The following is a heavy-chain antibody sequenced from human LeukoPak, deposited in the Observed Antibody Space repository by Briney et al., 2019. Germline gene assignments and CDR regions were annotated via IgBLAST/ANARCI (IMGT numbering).Heavy chain of an antibody. CDR3: ARDGFDYYDSSGYYYFDS. J-gene: IGHJ4*02. Sequence: GGSLRLSCAASGFTFSNYAMSWVRQAPGKGLEWVSGISTSGGGIYYADSVKGRFTISRDNSMNTLYLQMYSLRADDTAVYYCARDGFDYYDSSGYYYFDSWGQGTLVTVSS. CDR1: GFTFSNYA. D-gene: IGHD3-22*01. CDR2: ISTSGGGI. V-gene: IGHV3-23*01.